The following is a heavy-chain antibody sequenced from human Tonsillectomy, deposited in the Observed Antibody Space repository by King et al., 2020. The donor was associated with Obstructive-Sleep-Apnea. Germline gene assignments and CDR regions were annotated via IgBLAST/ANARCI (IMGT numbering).Heavy chain of an antibody. CDR1: VYSFTSYY. J-gene: IGHJ4*02. Sequence: VQLVESGAEVKKPGDYLKNSCKSSVYSFTSYYIAWVRQMPGKGLEWVGLIFPDHSDTIYSPSFHGKVTIPADKSINTAHLHWSSLKASDTAMYYCARRPSVFYDPFDYWGQGTLVTVSS. D-gene: IGHD2/OR15-2a*01. V-gene: IGHV5-51*01. CDR2: IFPDHSDT. CDR3: ARRPSVFYDPFDY.